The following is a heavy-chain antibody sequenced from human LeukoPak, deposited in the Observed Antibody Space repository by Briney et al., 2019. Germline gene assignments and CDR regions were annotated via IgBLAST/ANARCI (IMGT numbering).Heavy chain of an antibody. D-gene: IGHD2-2*01. J-gene: IGHJ4*02. CDR2: IKSKTDGRTT. CDR1: GFTFSIAW. CDR3: TTTRNQLVDY. Sequence: GGSLRLSCAASGFTFSIAWMNWVRQAPGKGLEWVGRIKSKTDGRTTDYAAPVKGRFTISRDDSKNTLYLQMNSLKTEDTAVYYCTTTRNQLVDYWGQGTLVTVSS. V-gene: IGHV3-15*01.